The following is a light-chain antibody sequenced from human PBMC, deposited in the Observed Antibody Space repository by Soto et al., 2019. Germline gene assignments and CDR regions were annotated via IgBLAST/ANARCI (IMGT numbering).Light chain of an antibody. CDR2: DAS. CDR3: QQRSNWPPAT. CDR1: QSVSSY. J-gene: IGKJ2*01. Sequence: EIVLTQSPATLSLSPGERATLSCRASQSVSSYLAWYQQKPGQAPRLLIYDASNRATGIPARFSGSGSGTDFTLTISSLEPEDFAVYYCQQRSNWPPATFGQGTILEIK. V-gene: IGKV3-11*01.